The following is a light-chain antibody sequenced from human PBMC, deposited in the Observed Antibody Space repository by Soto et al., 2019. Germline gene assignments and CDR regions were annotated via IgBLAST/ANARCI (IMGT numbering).Light chain of an antibody. J-gene: IGKJ4*01. CDR2: WAS. V-gene: IGKV4-1*01. Sequence: DIVMTQSPDSLAVSLGERATINCKSSQSALYSSNNKNYLAWYQQKPGQPPKLLIYWASTRESGVPDRISGSGSGTDFTLTISSLQAEDVAVYYCQQYYSTPVTFGGGTKVEIK. CDR3: QQYYSTPVT. CDR1: QSALYSSNNKNY.